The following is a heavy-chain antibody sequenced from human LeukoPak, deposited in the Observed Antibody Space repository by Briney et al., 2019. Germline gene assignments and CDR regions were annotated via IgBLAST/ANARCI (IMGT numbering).Heavy chain of an antibody. CDR1: GFTFSDYY. D-gene: IGHD3-22*01. CDR3: ARDGHYYDSSGYYSGWFDP. V-gene: IGHV3-11*01. CDR2: ISSSGSTI. Sequence: PGGSLRLSCAASGFTFSDYYMSWIRQAPGKGLEWVSYISSSGSTIYYADSVKGRFTISRDNAKNSLYLQMNSLRAEDTAVYYCARDGHYYDSSGYYSGWFDPWGQGTLVTVSS. J-gene: IGHJ5*02.